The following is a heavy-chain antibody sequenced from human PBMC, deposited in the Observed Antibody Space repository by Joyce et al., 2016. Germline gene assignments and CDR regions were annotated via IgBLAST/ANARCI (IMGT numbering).Heavy chain of an antibody. Sequence: EVQLLESGGGLVQPGVSLRLSCAASGFAFNNSAMGWVRPAPGKGLEWVSAISATGRSTYYADSVKGRFSISRDNSKNTLYLQMNSLGAEDTAVYYCAKDLGGINMLQGVISFFDSWGQGSLATVSS. D-gene: IGHD3-10*01. V-gene: IGHV3-23*01. J-gene: IGHJ4*02. CDR1: GFAFNNSA. CDR2: ISATGRST. CDR3: AKDLGGINMLQGVISFFDS.